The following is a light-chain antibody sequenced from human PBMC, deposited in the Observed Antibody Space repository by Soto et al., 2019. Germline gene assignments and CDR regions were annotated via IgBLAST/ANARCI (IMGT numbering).Light chain of an antibody. CDR1: QSVSSY. J-gene: IGKJ1*01. V-gene: IGKV3-20*01. CDR2: DAS. Sequence: EIVLRQSPATLSLSPGERATLSCRASQSVSSYLAWYQQKHGQANRLIIYDASNRATGISDRFSGSGSGTDFTLTIRRLEPEDFAVYYCQQYGRSSWTFGQGTKLDI. CDR3: QQYGRSSWT.